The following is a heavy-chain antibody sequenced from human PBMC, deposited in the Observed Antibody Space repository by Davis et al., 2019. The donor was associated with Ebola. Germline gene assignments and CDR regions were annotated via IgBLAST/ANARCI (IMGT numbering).Heavy chain of an antibody. CDR1: GGSVSSGSYY. D-gene: IGHD2-2*01. CDR3: ARLECSSTSCLYENWFDP. Sequence: MPSETLSLTCTVSGGSVSSGSYYWSWIRQPPGKGLEWIGYIYYSGSTNYNPSLKSRVTISVDTSKNQFSLKLSSVTAADTAVYYCARLECSSTSCLYENWFDPWGQGTLVTVSS. V-gene: IGHV4-61*01. J-gene: IGHJ5*02. CDR2: IYYSGST.